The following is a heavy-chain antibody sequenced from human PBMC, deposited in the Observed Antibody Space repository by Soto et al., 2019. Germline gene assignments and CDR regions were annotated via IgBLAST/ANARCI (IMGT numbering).Heavy chain of an antibody. J-gene: IGHJ2*01. CDR1: GGSISGGVYY. CDR3: AREIIPLTTDWYFDL. D-gene: IGHD4-17*01. CDR2: IFDSGST. Sequence: QVQLQESGPGLVKPSQTLSLTCTVSGGSISGGVYYWSWIRQPPGKGLEWIGDIFDSGSTYYNPSLPSRVTISVDTSKHPCSRRPSCVTAADTAVYYCAREIIPLTTDWYFDLWGRGTLATASS. V-gene: IGHV4-30-4*01.